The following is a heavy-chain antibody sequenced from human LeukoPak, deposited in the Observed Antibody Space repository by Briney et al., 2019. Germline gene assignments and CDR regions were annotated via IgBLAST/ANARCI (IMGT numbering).Heavy chain of an antibody. D-gene: IGHD6-25*01. V-gene: IGHV4-38-2*02. CDR1: GYSISSGYY. CDR3: ASLGAVAANWFDP. CDR2: IYHTEST. J-gene: IGHJ5*02. Sequence: SETLSLTCIVSGYSISSGYYWGWIRQPPGKGLEWIGSIYHTESTYYNPSLNSRVTISVDTSKNQFSLKLSSVTAADTAVYYCASLGAVAANWFDPWGQGTLVTVSS.